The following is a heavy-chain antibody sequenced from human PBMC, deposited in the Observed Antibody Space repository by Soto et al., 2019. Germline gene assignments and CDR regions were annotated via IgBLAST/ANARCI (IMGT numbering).Heavy chain of an antibody. V-gene: IGHV1-69*13. CDR3: ARAQGHYYDSSGSNWFDP. Sequence: ASVKVSCKASGGTFSSYAISWVRQAPGQGLEWMGGIIPIFGTANYAQKFQGRVTITADESTSTAYMELSSLRSEDTAVYYCARAQGHYYDSSGSNWFDPWGQGTLVTVSS. CDR2: IIPIFGTA. D-gene: IGHD3-22*01. J-gene: IGHJ5*02. CDR1: GGTFSSYA.